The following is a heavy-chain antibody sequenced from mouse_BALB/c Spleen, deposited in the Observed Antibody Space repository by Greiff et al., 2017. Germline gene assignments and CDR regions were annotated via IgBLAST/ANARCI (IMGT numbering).Heavy chain of an antibody. CDR1: GYTFTSYV. D-gene: IGHD2-4*01. CDR3: TRGGVITTPDY. V-gene: IGHV1-14*01. CDR2: INPYNDGT. Sequence: VQLQQSGPELVKPGASVKMSCKASGYTFTSYVMHWVKQKPGQGLEWIGYINPYNDGTKYNEKFKGKATLTSDKSSSTAYMELSSLTSEDSAVYYCTRGGVITTPDYWGQGTTLTVSS. J-gene: IGHJ2*01.